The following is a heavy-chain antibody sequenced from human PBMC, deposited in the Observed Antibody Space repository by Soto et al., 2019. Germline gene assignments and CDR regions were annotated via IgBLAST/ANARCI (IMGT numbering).Heavy chain of an antibody. CDR3: ARGNDFWSGLIDY. Sequence: SSETLSLTCAVSGGSISSGGYSWSWIRQPPGKGLEWIGYIYHSGSTYYNPSLKSRVTISVDRSKNQFSLKLSSVTAADTAVYYCARGNDFWSGLIDYWGQGTLVTVSS. CDR2: IYHSGST. CDR1: GGSISSGGYS. V-gene: IGHV4-30-2*01. J-gene: IGHJ4*02. D-gene: IGHD3-3*01.